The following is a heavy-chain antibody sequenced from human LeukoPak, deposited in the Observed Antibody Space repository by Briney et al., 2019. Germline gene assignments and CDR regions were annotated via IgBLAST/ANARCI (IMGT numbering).Heavy chain of an antibody. J-gene: IGHJ4*02. D-gene: IGHD6-19*01. CDR2: ISGSGDST. Sequence: GGSLRLSCAASGFIFSNYAMNWVRQAPGKGLEWVSGISGSGDSTYYADSVKGRFTISRDNSKNTLYLQMNSLRAEDTAVYYCARRSGIAVAGAFDYWSQGTLVTVSS. CDR3: ARRSGIAVAGAFDY. CDR1: GFIFSNYA. V-gene: IGHV3-23*01.